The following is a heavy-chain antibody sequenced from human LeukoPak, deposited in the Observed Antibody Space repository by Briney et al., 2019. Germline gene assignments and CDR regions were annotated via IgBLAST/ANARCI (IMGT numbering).Heavy chain of an antibody. J-gene: IGHJ4*02. CDR2: INIAGSVT. Sequence: PGGSLRLSCAASGFNFSNYWMHWVRQAPGKGLEWISRINIAGSVTTYADSVKGRFTISRDNAKKTLYLQMNSLRAEDTAVYYCAALTLSGSYYDFDYWGQGTLVTVSS. CDR1: GFNFSNYW. D-gene: IGHD1-26*01. V-gene: IGHV3-74*01. CDR3: AALTLSGSYYDFDY.